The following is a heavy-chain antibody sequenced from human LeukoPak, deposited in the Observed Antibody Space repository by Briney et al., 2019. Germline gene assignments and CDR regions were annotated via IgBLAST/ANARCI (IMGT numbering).Heavy chain of an antibody. CDR1: GGSSSGYY. Sequence: NASETLSPTCAVYGGSSSGYYWSWIRQPPGKGLERIGEINHSGSTNYNPSLKSRVTISVDTSKNQFSLKLSSVTAADTAVYYCARGAGGDYKHLDYWGQGTLVTVSS. V-gene: IGHV4-34*01. CDR3: ARGAGGDYKHLDY. CDR2: INHSGST. J-gene: IGHJ4*02. D-gene: IGHD4-17*01.